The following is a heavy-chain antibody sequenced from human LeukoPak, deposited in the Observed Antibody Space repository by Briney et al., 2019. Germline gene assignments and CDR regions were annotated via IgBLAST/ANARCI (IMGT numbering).Heavy chain of an antibody. D-gene: IGHD6-6*01. CDR3: AREGDSSSAFDY. J-gene: IGHJ4*02. CDR1: GFTFSSYS. CDR2: ISSSSSYI. V-gene: IGHV3-21*01. Sequence: KPGGSLRLSCAASGFTFSSYSMNWVRQAPGEGLEWVSSISSSSSYIYYADSVKGRFTISRDNAKNSLYLQMNSLRAEDTAVYYCAREGDSSSAFDYWGQGTLVTVSS.